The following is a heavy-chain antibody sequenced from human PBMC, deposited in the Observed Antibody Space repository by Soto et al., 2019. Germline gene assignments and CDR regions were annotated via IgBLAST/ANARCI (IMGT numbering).Heavy chain of an antibody. CDR3: ARGRREIAAAVHFDY. Sequence: PGGSLRLSCAASGFTFSSYSMNWVRQAPGKGLEWVSYISSSSSTIHYADSVKGRFTISRDNAKNSLYLQMNSLRAEDTAVYYCARGRREIAAAVHFDYWGQGTLVTVSS. CDR2: ISSSSSTI. J-gene: IGHJ4*02. V-gene: IGHV3-48*01. D-gene: IGHD6-13*01. CDR1: GFTFSSYS.